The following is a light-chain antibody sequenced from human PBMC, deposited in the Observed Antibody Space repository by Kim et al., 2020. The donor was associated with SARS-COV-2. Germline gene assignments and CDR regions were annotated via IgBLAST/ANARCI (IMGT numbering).Light chain of an antibody. V-gene: IGLV3-21*04. J-gene: IGLJ2*01. CDR2: YDT. Sequence: PGTTASITCGGTNIGSRSVHWYQQKPGQAPMMVISYDTARPSGIPERFSGSNSGNTATLTISRVEAGDEADYYCQVWDSGSVHPVVFGGGTQLTVL. CDR3: QVWDSGSVHPVV. CDR1: NIGSRS.